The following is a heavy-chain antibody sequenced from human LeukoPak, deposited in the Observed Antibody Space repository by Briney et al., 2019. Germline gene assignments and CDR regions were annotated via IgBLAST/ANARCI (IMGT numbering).Heavy chain of an antibody. J-gene: IGHJ6*03. CDR1: GGSISSYH. D-gene: IGHD6-6*01. Sequence: SETLSLTCTVSGGSISSYHWSWVRQPPGKGLEWIGYILTSGSTNYNPSLKSRVTISVDTSKNQFSLKLSSVTAADTAVYYCARGFGAGGSSAGDYYYYYMDVWGKGTTVTVSS. CDR3: ARGFGAGGSSAGDYYYYYMDV. CDR2: ILTSGST. V-gene: IGHV4-4*09.